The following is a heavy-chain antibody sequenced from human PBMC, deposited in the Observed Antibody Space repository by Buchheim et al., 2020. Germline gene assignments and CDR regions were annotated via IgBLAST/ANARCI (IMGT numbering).Heavy chain of an antibody. CDR1: GGSISSSSYY. D-gene: IGHD5-18*01. V-gene: IGHV4-39*07. CDR2: IYYSGST. Sequence: QLQLQESGPGLVKPSETLSLTCTVSGGSISSSSYYWGWIRQPPGKGLEWIGSIYYSGSTYHNPSLKSRVTISVDTSKNQFSLKLSSVTAADTAVYYCASQRYSYGYDGYYFDYWGQGTL. J-gene: IGHJ4*02. CDR3: ASQRYSYGYDGYYFDY.